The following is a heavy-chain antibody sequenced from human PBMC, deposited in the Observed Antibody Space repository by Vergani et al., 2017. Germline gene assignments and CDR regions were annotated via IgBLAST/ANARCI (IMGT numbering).Heavy chain of an antibody. J-gene: IGHJ4*02. CDR1: GFTFGYYA. D-gene: IGHD4-11*01. CDR2: IRSKADGQAT. V-gene: IGHV3-49*03. Sequence: EVQLVESGGDLVQPGRSLRLSCTASGFTFGYYAMDWFRQAPGQGLEWVGGIRSKADGQATIYAASVKGRFTISSDDSKSIAYLQMSSLKAEDTAVYYCTRDPLDDSHAYFDYWGQGTLVTVSP. CDR3: TRDPLDDSHAYFDY.